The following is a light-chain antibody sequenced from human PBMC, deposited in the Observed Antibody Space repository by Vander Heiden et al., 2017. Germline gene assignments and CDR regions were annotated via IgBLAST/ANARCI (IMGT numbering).Light chain of an antibody. V-gene: IGLV8-61*01. J-gene: IGLJ2*01. CDR2: STT. Sequence: QPVVTQEPSFSVSPGGTVTLTCGLSSGSASTNYYPSWYQQTPGQSPRTLIYSTTTRSSGVPDRFSGSILGNTAALTITGAQADDESDYYCVLYMGSGISVFGGGTKLTVL. CDR3: VLYMGSGISV. CDR1: SGSASTNYY.